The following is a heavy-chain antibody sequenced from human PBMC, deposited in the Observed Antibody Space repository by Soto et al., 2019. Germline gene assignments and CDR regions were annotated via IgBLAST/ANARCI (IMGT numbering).Heavy chain of an antibody. CDR1: GYTFTSYG. D-gene: IGHD2-15*01. Sequence: QVQLVQSGAEVKKPGASVKVACKASGYTFTSYGISWVRQAPGQGLEWMGWISAYNGNTKYAQKVQGRFTMTTDTSTSTAYMELRSLRSDDTAMYYCARGGDIDRQTPNYYYGMDVWGQGTTVTVSS. CDR3: ARGGDIDRQTPNYYYGMDV. V-gene: IGHV1-18*01. J-gene: IGHJ6*02. CDR2: ISAYNGNT.